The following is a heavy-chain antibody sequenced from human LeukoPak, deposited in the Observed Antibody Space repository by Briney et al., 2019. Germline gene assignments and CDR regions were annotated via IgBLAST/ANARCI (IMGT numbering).Heavy chain of an antibody. CDR1: GFTFSSYA. CDR3: ARQLGHCSGGNCYFDF. J-gene: IGHJ4*02. Sequence: GGSLRLSCAASGFTFSSYAMSWVRQVPGKGLEWVSAISGSGGSTYYPDSVKGRFTISRDNSQNTLHLQMSSLRVEDTAVYHCARQLGHCSGGNCYFDFWGQGTLVTVSS. V-gene: IGHV3-23*01. CDR2: ISGSGGST. D-gene: IGHD2-15*01.